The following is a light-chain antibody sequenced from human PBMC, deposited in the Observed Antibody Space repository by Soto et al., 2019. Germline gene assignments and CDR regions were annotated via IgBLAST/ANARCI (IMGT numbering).Light chain of an antibody. CDR2: STN. CDR3: VLYMGSGISV. Sequence: QTVVTQEPSFSVSPGGTVILTCGLSSGSVSTSYYPSWYQQTPGQAPRTLIYSTNTRSSGVPDRFSGSILGNKAALTITGAQADDESDYYCVLYMGSGISVFGGGTKLTVL. J-gene: IGLJ2*01. CDR1: SGSVSTSYY. V-gene: IGLV8-61*01.